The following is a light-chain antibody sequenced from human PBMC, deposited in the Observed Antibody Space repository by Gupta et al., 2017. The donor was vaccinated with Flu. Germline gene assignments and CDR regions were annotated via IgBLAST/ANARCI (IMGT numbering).Light chain of an antibody. Sequence: GDRVTITCRASQGISSYLAWYQQKPGKAPKLLIYAASTLQSGVPSRFSGSGSGTDFTLTISCLQSEDFATYYCQQYYSYPYTFGQWTKLEIK. CDR2: AAS. J-gene: IGKJ2*01. CDR3: QQYYSYPYT. V-gene: IGKV1-8*01. CDR1: QGISSY.